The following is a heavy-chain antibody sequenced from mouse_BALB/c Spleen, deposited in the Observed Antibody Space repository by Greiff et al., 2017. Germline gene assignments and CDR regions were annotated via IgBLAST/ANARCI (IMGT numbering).Heavy chain of an antibody. Sequence: QVQLQQSGAELARPGASVKLSCKASGYTFTSYWMQWVKQRPGQGLEWIGAIYPGDGDTRYTQKFKGKATLTADKSSSTAYMQLSSLASEDSAVYYCATPGGSSEGVDYWGQGTTLTVSS. CDR1: GYTFTSYW. CDR3: ATPGGSSEGVDY. CDR2: IYPGDGDT. V-gene: IGHV1-87*01. J-gene: IGHJ2*01. D-gene: IGHD1-1*01.